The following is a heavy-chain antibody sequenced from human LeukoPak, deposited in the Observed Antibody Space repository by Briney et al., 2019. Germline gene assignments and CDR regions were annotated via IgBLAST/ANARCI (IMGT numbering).Heavy chain of an antibody. CDR3: AKAITYYDFWSAADAFDI. Sequence: GGSLRLSCAASGFTFSSYAMSWVRQAPWKGLEWVSAISGSGGSTYYADSVKGRFTISRDNSKNTLYLQMNSLRAEDTAVYYCAKAITYYDFWSAADAFDIWGQGTMVTVSS. V-gene: IGHV3-23*01. CDR2: ISGSGGST. D-gene: IGHD3-3*01. CDR1: GFTFSSYA. J-gene: IGHJ3*02.